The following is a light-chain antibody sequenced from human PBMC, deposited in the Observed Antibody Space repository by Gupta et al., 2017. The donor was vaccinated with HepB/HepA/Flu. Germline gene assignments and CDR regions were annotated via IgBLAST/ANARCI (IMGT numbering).Light chain of an antibody. Sequence: EIVLTQSPATLSLSPGERATLSCRASQNINTFLAWYQQKPGQAPRLLIYDASNTALGTTDGFSGCGDAKDFTPTSSRREYEDCAVYYPHQRHSLCIFGRGTKVDIK. CDR1: QNINTF. CDR3: HQRHSLCI. V-gene: IGKV3-11*01. J-gene: IGKJ4*01. CDR2: DAS.